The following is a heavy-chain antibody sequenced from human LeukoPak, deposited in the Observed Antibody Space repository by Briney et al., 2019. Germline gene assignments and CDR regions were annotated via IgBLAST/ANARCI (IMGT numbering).Heavy chain of an antibody. D-gene: IGHD3-22*01. V-gene: IGHV1-2*06. CDR2: INPNSGGT. J-gene: IGHJ4*02. CDR3: TRSDYDTSGEFDY. CDR1: GYTFTDYY. Sequence: ASVKVSCKASGYTFTDYYMHWVRQAPGQGLEWMGRINPNSGGTNYAQKFQGRVTMTRDTSISTASMELSSLRSDDTAVYYCTRSDYDTSGEFDYWSQGTLVTVSS.